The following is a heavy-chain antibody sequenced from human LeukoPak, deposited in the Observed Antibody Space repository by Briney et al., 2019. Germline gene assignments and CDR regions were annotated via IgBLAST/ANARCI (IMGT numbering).Heavy chain of an antibody. V-gene: IGHV3-23*01. CDR1: GFTFSSYS. D-gene: IGHD2-15*01. Sequence: GGSLRLSCAASGFTFSSYSMSWVGQAPGKGLEWVAAISGSGGGANYADSAKGRFTISRDNSKNTLYLQMGSLRAEDMAVYYCARDRAAATLYYYYYMDVWGKGTTVTVSS. J-gene: IGHJ6*03. CDR2: ISGSGGGA. CDR3: ARDRAAATLYYYYYMDV.